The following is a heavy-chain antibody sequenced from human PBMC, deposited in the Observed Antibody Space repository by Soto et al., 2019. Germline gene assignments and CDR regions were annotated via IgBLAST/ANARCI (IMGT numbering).Heavy chain of an antibody. J-gene: IGHJ4*01. CDR3: ASWTPFSAAGTPVAVY. CDR2: ISSSSSYI. V-gene: IGHV3-21*01. CDR1: GFTFSSYS. D-gene: IGHD6-13*01. Sequence: GGSLRLSCAASGFTFSSYSMNGVRQAPGKGLEWVSSISSSSSYIYYADSVKGRFTISRDNAKNSLYLQMNSLRAEDTAVYYCASWTPFSAAGTPVAVYWGHGTLATVFS.